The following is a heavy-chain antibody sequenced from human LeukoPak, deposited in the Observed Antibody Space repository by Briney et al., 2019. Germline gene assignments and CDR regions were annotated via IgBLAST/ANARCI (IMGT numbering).Heavy chain of an antibody. CDR1: GFSFNTYA. D-gene: IGHD3-3*01. CDR3: AKLGVVTTFGVVIEDY. J-gene: IGHJ4*02. CDR2: ISDSGGDT. Sequence: SGGSLRLSCAASGFSFNTYAMSWVRQAPGKGLEWLSAISDSGGDTFYADSVKGRFTISRDNSKNTLYLQMNSLRAEDTAIYYCAKLGVVTTFGVVIEDYWGQGTLVTVSS. V-gene: IGHV3-23*01.